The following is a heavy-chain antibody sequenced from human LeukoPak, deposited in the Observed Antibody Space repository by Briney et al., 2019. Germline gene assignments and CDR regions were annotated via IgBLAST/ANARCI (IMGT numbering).Heavy chain of an antibody. J-gene: IGHJ4*02. D-gene: IGHD2-15*01. CDR2: IYYSGST. CDR3: ARARIRSGNPNYFDY. V-gene: IGHV4-59*01. Sequence: PSETLSLTCTVSGGSISSYYWSWIRQPPGKGLEWIGYIYYSGSTNYNPSLKSRVTISEDTSKNQFSLKLSSVTAADTAVYYCARARIRSGNPNYFDYWGQGTLVTVSS. CDR1: GGSISSYY.